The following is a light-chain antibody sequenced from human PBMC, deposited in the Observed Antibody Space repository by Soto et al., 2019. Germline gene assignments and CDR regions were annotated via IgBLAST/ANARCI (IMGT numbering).Light chain of an antibody. J-gene: IGLJ2*01. V-gene: IGLV2-14*01. CDR3: SSYTGSSTNTVV. Sequence: QSALTQPASVSGSPGQSITISCTGTSSDVGKYNYVSWYQQHPAKAPKLMIFEVSNWPSGVSNRFSGSKSGNTASLTISGLQAEDEAEYYCSSYTGSSTNTVVFGGGTQLTVL. CDR2: EVS. CDR1: SSDVGKYNY.